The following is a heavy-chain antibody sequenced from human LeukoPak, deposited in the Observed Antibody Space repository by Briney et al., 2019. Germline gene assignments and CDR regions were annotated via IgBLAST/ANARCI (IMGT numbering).Heavy chain of an antibody. V-gene: IGHV3-21*01. CDR3: ARSAYSSSSLGSFDY. CDR1: GFTFSCYS. CDR2: ISSSSSYI. J-gene: IGHJ4*02. D-gene: IGHD6-6*01. Sequence: GSLRLSCAASGFTFSCYSMNWVRQAPGKGLEWVSSISSSSSYIYYADSVKGRFTISRDNAKNSLYLQMNSLRAEDTAVYYCARSAYSSSSLGSFDYWGQGTLVTVSS.